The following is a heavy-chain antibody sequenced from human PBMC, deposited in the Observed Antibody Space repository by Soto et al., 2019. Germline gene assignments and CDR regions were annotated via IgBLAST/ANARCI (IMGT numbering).Heavy chain of an antibody. V-gene: IGHV3-30*03. D-gene: IGHD6-13*01. CDR2: ISYDGSDK. J-gene: IGHJ4*02. CDR3: RAGQYVSDS. CDR1: GFTFSSYG. Sequence: QVQLVESGGGVVQPGRSLRLSCAASGFTFSSYGMHWVRQAPGKGLEWVALISYDGSDKYYADSVKGRFTISRDNSKNTLYLQMNSRRVEDTAVPCCRAGQYVSDSWGPGTLVTVSS.